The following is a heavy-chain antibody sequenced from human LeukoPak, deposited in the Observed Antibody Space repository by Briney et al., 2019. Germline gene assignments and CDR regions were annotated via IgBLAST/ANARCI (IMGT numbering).Heavy chain of an antibody. D-gene: IGHD5-12*01. CDR1: GGSITNSTYY. J-gene: IGHJ4*02. V-gene: IGHV4-31*03. Sequence: SETLSLTCTVSGGSITNSTYYWNWIRLYPGKGLEWIGCIHYTGSIYYNPSLKSRVTISVDTSKNQFSLSVNSVTAADTAVYYCARGVDRTKIYSWGQGTLVTVSS. CDR2: IHYTGSI. CDR3: ARGVDRTKIYS.